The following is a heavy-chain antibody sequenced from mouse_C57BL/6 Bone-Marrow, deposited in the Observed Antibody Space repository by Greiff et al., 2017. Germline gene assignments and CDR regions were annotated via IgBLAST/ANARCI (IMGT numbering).Heavy chain of an antibody. CDR2: IDPSDSYT. Sequence: QVQLQQPGAELVKPGASVKLSCKASGYTFTSYWMQWVKQRPGQGLEWIGEIDPSDSYTNYNQKFKGKATLTVDTASSTAYMQLSSQTAEDSAVSYCASPSYYGNPRGYFDVWGTGTTVTVSS. V-gene: IGHV1-50*01. D-gene: IGHD2-1*01. J-gene: IGHJ1*03. CDR3: ASPSYYGNPRGYFDV. CDR1: GYTFTSYW.